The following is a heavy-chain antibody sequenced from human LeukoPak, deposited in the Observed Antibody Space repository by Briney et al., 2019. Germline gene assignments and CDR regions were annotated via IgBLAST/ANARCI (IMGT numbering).Heavy chain of an antibody. V-gene: IGHV4-34*01. CDR1: GGSFSGYY. CDR3: AGYVWGSYGY. Sequence: PSETLSLTCAVYGGSFSGYYWSWIRQPPGKGLEWIGEINHSGSTNYNPSLKSRVTISVGTSKNQFSLKLSSVTAADTAVYYCAGYVWGSYGYWGQGTLVTVSS. CDR2: INHSGST. J-gene: IGHJ4*02. D-gene: IGHD3-16*01.